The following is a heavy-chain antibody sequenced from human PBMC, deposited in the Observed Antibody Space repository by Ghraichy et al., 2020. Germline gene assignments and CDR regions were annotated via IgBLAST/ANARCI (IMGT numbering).Heavy chain of an antibody. D-gene: IGHD2-15*01. CDR2: IYYSGST. V-gene: IGHV4-39*01. Sequence: SQTLSLTCTVSGGSISSSSYYWGWIRQPPGKGLEWIGSIYYSGSTYYNPSLKSRVTISVDTSKNQFSLKLSSVTATDTAVYYCATTAGRDFDYWGQVTLVTVSS. CDR3: ATTAGRDFDY. CDR1: GGSISSSSYY. J-gene: IGHJ4*02.